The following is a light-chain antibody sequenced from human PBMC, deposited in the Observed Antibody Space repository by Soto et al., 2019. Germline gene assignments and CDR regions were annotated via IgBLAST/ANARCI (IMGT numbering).Light chain of an antibody. V-gene: IGLV2-11*01. CDR2: DVS. J-gene: IGLJ1*01. Sequence: QSALTQPRSVSGSPGQSVTISCTGTSSDVGRYNYVSWYQQHPGTAPKVMIYDVSERPSGVPDRFSGSKSGNTASLTISGLQAEDEADYYCCSYAGSPRFVFGTGTKLTVL. CDR3: CSYAGSPRFV. CDR1: SSDVGRYNY.